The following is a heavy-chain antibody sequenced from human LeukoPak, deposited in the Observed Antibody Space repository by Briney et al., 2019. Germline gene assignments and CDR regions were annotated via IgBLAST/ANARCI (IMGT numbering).Heavy chain of an antibody. CDR1: VFTFSTYA. CDR3: AKDLHGSGTYFDY. CDR2: ISGGGDGT. D-gene: IGHD3-10*01. J-gene: IGHJ4*02. V-gene: IGHV3-23*01. Sequence: GGSLRLSCAASVFTFSTYAMTWVRQAPGKGLEWVSTISGGGDGTHYADSVKGRFTISRDNSKNTLYLQMSNLRADDTAVYYCAKDLHGSGTYFDYWGQGTLVPVSS.